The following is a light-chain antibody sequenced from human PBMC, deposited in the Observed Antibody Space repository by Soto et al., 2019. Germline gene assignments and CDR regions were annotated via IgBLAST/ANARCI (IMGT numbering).Light chain of an antibody. J-gene: IGKJ1*01. CDR2: GAS. V-gene: IGKV3-20*01. CDR3: HQYDSWT. CDR1: QSFNSIY. Sequence: ENLLTQSPGTLSLSPGERATLSCRASQSFNSIYLAWYQQKPGQAPRLLIYGASGRATGIPNRFSGSGSGTDFTLTISRLEPEDFAVYYCHQYDSWTFGQGTKV.